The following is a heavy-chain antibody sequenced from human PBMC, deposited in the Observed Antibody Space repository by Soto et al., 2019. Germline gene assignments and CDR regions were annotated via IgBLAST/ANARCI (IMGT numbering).Heavy chain of an antibody. CDR1: GASFSNYA. J-gene: IGHJ4*02. CDR2: IIPVFATA. V-gene: IGHV1-69*12. Sequence: QVQLVQSGTEVKKPGSSVKVSCTASGASFSNYAFSWVRQVPGQGLEWMGGIIPVFATADFARNFQGRLAITADESSRTAYMELNSLTTEDTAVYYCVAIRLWELSSIDYWGQGTLVTVSS. D-gene: IGHD3-16*02. CDR3: VAIRLWELSSIDY.